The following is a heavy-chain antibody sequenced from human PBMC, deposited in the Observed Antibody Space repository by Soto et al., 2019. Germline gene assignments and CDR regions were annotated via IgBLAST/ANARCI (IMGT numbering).Heavy chain of an antibody. CDR1: GGSISSGGYS. Sequence: QLQLQESGSGLVKPSQTLSLTFAVSGGSISSGGYSWSWIRQPPGKVLGWIGYSYHSGSTYYNPSPKRRVTISVDSSKNQFSLKLSSVTAADTAVYYCARGQVVAAQHWGQGTLFTVSS. CDR3: ARGQVVAAQH. D-gene: IGHD2-15*01. V-gene: IGHV4-30-2*01. J-gene: IGHJ4*02. CDR2: SYHSGST.